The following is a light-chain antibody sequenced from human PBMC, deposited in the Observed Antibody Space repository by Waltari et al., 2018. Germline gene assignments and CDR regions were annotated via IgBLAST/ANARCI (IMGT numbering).Light chain of an antibody. J-gene: IGLJ3*02. CDR2: LDS. V-gene: IGLV3-1*01. CDR1: KLRDQF. CDR3: QAWASTNWA. Sequence: SHELTQPPSVSVSPGQTATITCSGDKLRDQFASWYPQRPGQSPVLVIYLDSNRPSGIPERFSGSNSGETATLTISGTQATDEADYYCQAWASTNWAFGGGTKLTVL.